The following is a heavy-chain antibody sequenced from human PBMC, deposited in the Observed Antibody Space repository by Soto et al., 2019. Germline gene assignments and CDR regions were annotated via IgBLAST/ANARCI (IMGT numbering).Heavy chain of an antibody. CDR2: SYYGST. Sequence: SETLSLTCTVSGGSIGSYYWSWIRQPPGKGLECIGYSYYGSTNYNPSFKSRVTISVDVSKDQFSLRLSSVTAADTAVYYCARGSYDSSTYYYEPFDSWGQGTLVTVSS. CDR3: ARGSYDSSTYYYEPFDS. D-gene: IGHD3-22*01. V-gene: IGHV4-59*01. CDR1: GGSIGSYY. J-gene: IGHJ4*02.